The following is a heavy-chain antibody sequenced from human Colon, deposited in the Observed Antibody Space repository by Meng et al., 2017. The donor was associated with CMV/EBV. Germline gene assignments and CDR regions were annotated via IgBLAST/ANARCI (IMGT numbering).Heavy chain of an antibody. CDR1: GFPFNNYR. Sequence: GGSLRLSCVGSGFPFNNYRMNWVRLAPGKGLEWVAKIKQDGSEQFYVDSVKGRFTISRDNARNSVYLQMNSLRVEDTAVYYCASGYSSGWWPFDDWGQGTLVTVSS. CDR3: ASGYSSGWWPFDD. V-gene: IGHV3-7*01. CDR2: IKQDGSEQ. D-gene: IGHD6-19*01. J-gene: IGHJ4*02.